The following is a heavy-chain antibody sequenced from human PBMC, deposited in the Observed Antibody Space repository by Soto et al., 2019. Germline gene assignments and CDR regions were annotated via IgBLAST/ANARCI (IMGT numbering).Heavy chain of an antibody. V-gene: IGHV1-8*01. CDR2: MNPNNGNT. CDR3: ARQYYDFWSGYSYGMEV. D-gene: IGHD3-3*01. Sequence: QVQLVQSGAEVKKPGASVKVSCKASGYTFTSYDINWVRQATGQGLEWMGWMNPNNGNTGYAQKFQGRVTMTRNTSISTAYMELSSLRSEDTAVYYCARQYYDFWSGYSYGMEVWGQGTTVTVSS. CDR1: GYTFTSYD. J-gene: IGHJ6*02.